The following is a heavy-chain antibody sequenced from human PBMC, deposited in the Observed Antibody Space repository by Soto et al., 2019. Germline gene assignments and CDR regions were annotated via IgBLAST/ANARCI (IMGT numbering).Heavy chain of an antibody. CDR2: ISAYNGNT. V-gene: IGHV1-18*01. CDR3: ARGGHVVVVTAALDY. D-gene: IGHD2-21*02. Sequence: GASVKVSCKASGYTFTSYGISWVRQAPGQGLEWMGWISAYNGNTNYAQKLQGRVTMTTDTSTSTAYMELSSLRSDDTAIYYCARGGHVVVVTAALDYWGQGTLVTVSS. CDR1: GYTFTSYG. J-gene: IGHJ4*02.